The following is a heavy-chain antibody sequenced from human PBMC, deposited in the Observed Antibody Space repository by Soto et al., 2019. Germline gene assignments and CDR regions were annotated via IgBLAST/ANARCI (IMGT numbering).Heavy chain of an antibody. Sequence: QVQLVQSGAEVKKPGSSVKVSCKASGGTFTNHGIIWVRQAPGQGLEWMGGIIPIFGTTNHAQKFQGRVTIIADDSTSTAYMELSGLRSEDTAVYYCACDSGACNYNFYGLDVWGQGTTVTVSS. CDR3: ACDSGACNYNFYGLDV. J-gene: IGHJ6*02. CDR2: IIPIFGTT. D-gene: IGHD4-17*01. CDR1: GGTFTNHG. V-gene: IGHV1-69*01.